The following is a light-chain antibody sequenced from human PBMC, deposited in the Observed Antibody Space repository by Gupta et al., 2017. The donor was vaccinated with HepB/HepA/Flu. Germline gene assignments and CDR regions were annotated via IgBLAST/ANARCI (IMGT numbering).Light chain of an antibody. CDR1: QSVSSN. J-gene: IGKJ1*01. CDR3: QQYNNLWT. CDR2: GAS. Sequence: EIVMTQSPATLSVSPGERATLSCRASQSVSSNLAWYQQKPGQAPRLLIYGASTRATGIPARFSGSGSGTEFTLTISSLQSEDFAVYYCQQYNNLWTFGQWTKVEIK. V-gene: IGKV3-15*01.